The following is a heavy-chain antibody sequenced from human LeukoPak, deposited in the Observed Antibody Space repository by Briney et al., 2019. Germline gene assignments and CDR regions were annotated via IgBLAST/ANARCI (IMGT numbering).Heavy chain of an antibody. D-gene: IGHD6-19*01. CDR1: GFTFTNYG. Sequence: GGSLRLSCVASGFTFTNYGMSWVRQAPGKGLEWVSTINDNGLNTHYADSVRGRFTISRDESKNTLHLQMNSLRADDTALYYCTKGDGGWYPIDYWGQGVLVIVSS. CDR3: TKGDGGWYPIDY. J-gene: IGHJ4*02. V-gene: IGHV3-23*01. CDR2: INDNGLNT.